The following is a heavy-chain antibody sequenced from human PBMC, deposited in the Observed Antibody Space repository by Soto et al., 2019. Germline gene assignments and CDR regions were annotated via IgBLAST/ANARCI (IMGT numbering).Heavy chain of an antibody. D-gene: IGHD3-9*01. CDR3: ARAGYFDWLFYGMDV. J-gene: IGHJ6*02. V-gene: IGHV4-59*01. CDR1: GGSISSYY. Sequence: SETLPLTCTVSGGSISSYYWSWIRQPPGKGLEWIGYIYYSGSTNYNPSLKSRVTISVDTSKNQFSLKLSSVTAADTAVYYCARAGYFDWLFYGMDVWGQGTTVTVS. CDR2: IYYSGST.